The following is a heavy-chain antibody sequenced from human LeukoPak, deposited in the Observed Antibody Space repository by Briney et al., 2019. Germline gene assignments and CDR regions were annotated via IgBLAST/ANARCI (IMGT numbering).Heavy chain of an antibody. D-gene: IGHD3-16*01. CDR2: VRGSGVTT. V-gene: IGHV3-23*01. Sequence: PGGSLRLSCAASGFTFSSYAMIRVRQAPGKGLEWVSAVRGSGVTTYYADSVKGRFTISRDNSNNTLYLQMSSLRAEDTAVYYCAKGAGGTPFYYFDYWGQGTLVTVSS. CDR3: AKGAGGTPFYYFDY. J-gene: IGHJ4*02. CDR1: GFTFSSYA.